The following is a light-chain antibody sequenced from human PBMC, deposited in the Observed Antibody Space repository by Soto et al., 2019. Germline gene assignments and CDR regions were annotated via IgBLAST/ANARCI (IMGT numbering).Light chain of an antibody. Sequence: QPVLTQPPSASGTPGQRVTISCSGGTSNIGDKDVCWYQQLPGTAPKLLIYRSNHRPSGVPDRFSGSKSGTSASLAISGLRSEDEADYYCAAWDDSLRGVFGTGTKLTVL. CDR2: RSN. J-gene: IGLJ1*01. V-gene: IGLV1-47*01. CDR1: TSNIGDKD. CDR3: AAWDDSLRGV.